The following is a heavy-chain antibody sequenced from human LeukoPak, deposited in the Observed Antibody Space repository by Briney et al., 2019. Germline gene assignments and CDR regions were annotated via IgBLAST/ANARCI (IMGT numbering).Heavy chain of an antibody. Sequence: ASVKVSCKASGYTFTNNGLSWVRQAPRQGPDWMGWINAYNGKTNFAQELQGRVTMSTDTSTSTAYVELRSLRSDDTAVYCWARGGQPLDDFDIWGEGTIVTVSS. CDR1: GYTFTNNG. CDR3: ARGGQPLDDFDI. J-gene: IGHJ3*02. CDR2: INAYNGKT. D-gene: IGHD3-16*01. V-gene: IGHV1-18*01.